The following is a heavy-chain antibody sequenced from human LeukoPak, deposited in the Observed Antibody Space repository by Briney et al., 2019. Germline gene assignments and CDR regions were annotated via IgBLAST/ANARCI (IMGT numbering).Heavy chain of an antibody. D-gene: IGHD3-10*01. CDR3: ARKRVRLPRVPYYYYGMAV. J-gene: IGHJ6*02. CDR2: IYYSGST. Sequence: SETLSLTCTVSGGSISSSSYYWGWIRQPPGKGLEWIGSIYYSGSTYYNPSLKSRVTISVDTSKNQFSLKLSSVTAADTAVYYCARKRVRLPRVPYYYYGMAVWGQGTTVTVSS. V-gene: IGHV4-39*07. CDR1: GGSISSSSYY.